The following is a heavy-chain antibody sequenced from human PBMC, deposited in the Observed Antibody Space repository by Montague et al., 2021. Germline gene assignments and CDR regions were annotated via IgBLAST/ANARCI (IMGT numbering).Heavy chain of an antibody. V-gene: IGHV4-59*01. CDR2: VYYTGTT. J-gene: IGHJ4*02. D-gene: IGHD2-8*01. CDR3: ARKGTNRDY. CDR1: GDSINFYY. Sequence: ETLSLTCTVSGDSINFYYWSWIRQPPGKGLEWIGYVYYTGTTNYNPSLKSRVTISVDTSRNQFFLNVNSVTAADTAVYYCARKGTNRDYWGQGTLVTVSS.